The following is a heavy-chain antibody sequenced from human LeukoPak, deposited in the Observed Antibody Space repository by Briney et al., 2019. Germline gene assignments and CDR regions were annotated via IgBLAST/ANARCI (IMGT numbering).Heavy chain of an antibody. D-gene: IGHD2-2*01. CDR2: INAGNGNT. V-gene: IGHV1-3*01. CDR3: ARGVPTY. Sequence: ASVKVSCKVSGYTLTELSMHWVRQAPGQRLEWMGWINAGNGNTKYSQKFQGRVTITRDTSASTAYMELSSLRSEDTAVYYCARGVPTYWGQGTLATVSS. J-gene: IGHJ4*02. CDR1: GYTLTELS.